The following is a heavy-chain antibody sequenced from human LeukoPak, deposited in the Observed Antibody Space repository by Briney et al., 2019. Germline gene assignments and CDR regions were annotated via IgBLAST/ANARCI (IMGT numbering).Heavy chain of an antibody. CDR3: WEPYPDY. Sequence: SQTLSLTCAISGDSVSSNSAAWSWVRQSPSRGLEWLGRTYYRSKWYYDYPVSVKSRVTIIPDTSKNQFSLQLNSVTPEDTAVYYCWEPYPDYWGQGTLVTVSS. CDR1: GDSVSSNSAA. CDR2: TYYRSKWYY. V-gene: IGHV6-1*01. J-gene: IGHJ4*02. D-gene: IGHD1-26*01.